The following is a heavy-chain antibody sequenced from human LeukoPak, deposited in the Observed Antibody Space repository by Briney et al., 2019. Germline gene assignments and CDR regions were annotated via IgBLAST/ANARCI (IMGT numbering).Heavy chain of an antibody. J-gene: IGHJ6*03. CDR1: GFTFSSYS. CDR2: ISSSSSYI. D-gene: IGHD3-10*01. CDR3: AKDAYGWGNYMDV. Sequence: AGGSLRLSCAASGFTFSSYSMNWVRQAPGKGLEWVSSISSSSSYIYYADSVKGRFTISRDNAKNSLYLQMNSLRAEDTALYYCAKDAYGWGNYMDVWGKGTTVTISS. V-gene: IGHV3-21*04.